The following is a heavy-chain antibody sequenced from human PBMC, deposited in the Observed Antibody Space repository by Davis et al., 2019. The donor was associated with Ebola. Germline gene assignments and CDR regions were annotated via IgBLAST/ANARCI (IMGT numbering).Heavy chain of an antibody. D-gene: IGHD1-26*01. CDR2: IDYSGTT. J-gene: IGHJ3*02. CDR3: AFVGVKTKGDARDI. Sequence: MPSETLSLTCAVFGGSFSGYYWSWVRQHPGQGLEWSAEIDYSGTTHYNSSLKRRVTISVDNSKNQFSLQLITVTAADTGVYYCAFVGVKTKGDARDIWGQGTKVIVSS. CDR1: GGSFSGYY. V-gene: IGHV4-34*01.